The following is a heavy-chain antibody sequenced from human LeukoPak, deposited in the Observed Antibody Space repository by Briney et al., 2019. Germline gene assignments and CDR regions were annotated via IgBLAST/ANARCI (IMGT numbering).Heavy chain of an antibody. Sequence: PGGSLRLSCAASGFTVSSNYMSWVRQAPGKGLEWVSVIYSGGSTYYADSVKGRFTISRDNSKNTLYLQMNSLRAEDTAVYYCASPTHTAYYYGMDVWGQGTMVTVSS. CDR2: IYSGGST. D-gene: IGHD5-18*01. CDR3: ASPTHTAYYYGMDV. J-gene: IGHJ6*02. CDR1: GFTVSSNY. V-gene: IGHV3-53*01.